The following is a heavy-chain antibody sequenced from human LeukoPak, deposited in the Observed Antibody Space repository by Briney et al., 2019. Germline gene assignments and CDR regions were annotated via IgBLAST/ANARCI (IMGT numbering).Heavy chain of an antibody. V-gene: IGHV3-7*01. J-gene: IGHJ3*02. CDR3: ARAPVLLWFGELSGAFDI. CDR1: GFTFSSYW. Sequence: GGSLRLSCAASGFTFSSYWMSWVRQAPGKGLEWVANIKQDGSEKYYVDSVKGRFTISRDNAKNSLYLQMNSLRAEDTAVYYCARAPVLLWFGELSGAFDIWGQGAMVTVSS. D-gene: IGHD3-10*01. CDR2: IKQDGSEK.